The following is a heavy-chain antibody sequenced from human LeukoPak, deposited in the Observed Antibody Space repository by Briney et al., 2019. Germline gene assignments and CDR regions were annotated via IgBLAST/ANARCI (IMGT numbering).Heavy chain of an antibody. Sequence: AGGSLRLSCAASGFTFSGYEMNWVRQAPGKGLEWVSSISSSSSYIYYADSVKGRFTISRDNSKNTLYLQMNSLRAEDTAVYYCARRSGIAVAGAFDYWGQGTLVTVSS. D-gene: IGHD6-19*01. J-gene: IGHJ4*02. CDR2: ISSSSSYI. CDR3: ARRSGIAVAGAFDY. V-gene: IGHV3-21*04. CDR1: GFTFSGYE.